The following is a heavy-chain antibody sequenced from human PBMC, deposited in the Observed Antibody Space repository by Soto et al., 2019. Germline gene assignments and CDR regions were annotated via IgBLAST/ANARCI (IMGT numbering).Heavy chain of an antibody. V-gene: IGHV3-48*01. CDR2: ISSSSSTI. D-gene: IGHD3-22*01. CDR3: SRYDSSGYYWPYYYYGMDV. Sequence: GSLRLSCAASGFTFRNYWMNWLRQAPGKRQVRVSYISSSSSTIYYADSVKGRFTISRDNAKNSLYLQMNSLRAEDTAVYYCSRYDSSGYYWPYYYYGMDVWGQGTTVTVSS. J-gene: IGHJ6*02. CDR1: GFTFRNYW.